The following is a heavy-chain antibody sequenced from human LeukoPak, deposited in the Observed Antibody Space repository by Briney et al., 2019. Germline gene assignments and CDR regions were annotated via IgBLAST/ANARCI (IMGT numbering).Heavy chain of an antibody. D-gene: IGHD6-6*01. CDR3: ARESVPAVAARRGLN. CDR2: INPNSGGT. J-gene: IGHJ4*02. Sequence: GASVKVSCKASGGTFSSYAISWVRQAPGQGLEWMGWINPNSGGTNYAQKFQGRVTMTRDTSISTVYMEMSRLRSDDTAVYYCARESVPAVAARRGLNWGQGTLVTVSS. CDR1: GGTFSSYA. V-gene: IGHV1-2*02.